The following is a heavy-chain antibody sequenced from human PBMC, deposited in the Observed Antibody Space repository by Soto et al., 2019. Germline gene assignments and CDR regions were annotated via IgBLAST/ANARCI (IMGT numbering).Heavy chain of an antibody. Sequence: ETLSLTCDVYDDSISTSSYYWGGIRQPPGKGLEWIASIYYSGATYYNPSLQSRVTISVDTSNNRFSLTLSSLTAADTAVYFCARLAHSGYLQSWGQGSLGTVSS. V-gene: IGHV4-39*02. CDR3: ARLAHSGYLQS. CDR2: IYYSGAT. J-gene: IGHJ5*02. CDR1: DDSISTSSYY. D-gene: IGHD6-13*01.